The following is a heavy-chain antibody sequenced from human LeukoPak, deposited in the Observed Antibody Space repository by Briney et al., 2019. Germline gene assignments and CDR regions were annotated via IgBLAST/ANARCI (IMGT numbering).Heavy chain of an antibody. CDR2: ISSSSSTI. D-gene: IGHD1-26*01. CDR1: GFTFSSYS. CDR3: AVMSGGYDAFDI. Sequence: GGSLRLSCAASGFTFSSYSMNWVRQAPGKGLEWVSYISSSSSTIYYADSVKGRFTISRDNAKNSLYLQMNSLRAEDTAVYYCAVMSGGYDAFDIWGQGTMVTVSS. V-gene: IGHV3-48*01. J-gene: IGHJ3*02.